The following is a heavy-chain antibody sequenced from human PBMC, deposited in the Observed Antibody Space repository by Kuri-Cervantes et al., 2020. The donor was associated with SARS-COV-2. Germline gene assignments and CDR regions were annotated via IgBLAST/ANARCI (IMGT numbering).Heavy chain of an antibody. CDR2: INPSGGST. CDR1: GYTFTSYY. Sequence: ASVKVSCNASGYTFTSYYMHWVRQAPGQGLEWMGIINPSGGSTSYAQKFQGRVTITRDTSARTAYMQLSSLGSEDTAVYYCARGAVGYSSGWYLSDWFDPWRQGTLVTVSS. J-gene: IGHJ5*02. CDR3: ARGAVGYSSGWYLSDWFDP. D-gene: IGHD6-19*01. V-gene: IGHV1-46*01.